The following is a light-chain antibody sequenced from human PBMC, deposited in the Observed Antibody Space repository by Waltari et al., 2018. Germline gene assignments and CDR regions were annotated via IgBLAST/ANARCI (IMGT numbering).Light chain of an antibody. CDR1: SSDVGAYNF. CDR2: DVS. Sequence: QSALAQPASVSGSPGQSITISCTGTSSDVGAYNFVSWYQHHPGKAPKLLNYDVSSWTSGVSNRCSGSKAGNTASLTISGLQAEDEADYYCSSYTTISTTLFGGGTKVTVL. V-gene: IGLV2-14*01. J-gene: IGLJ2*01. CDR3: SSYTTISTTL.